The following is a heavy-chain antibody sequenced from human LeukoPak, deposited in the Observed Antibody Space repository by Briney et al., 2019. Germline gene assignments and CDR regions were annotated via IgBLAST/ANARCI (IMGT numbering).Heavy chain of an antibody. CDR2: INPNSGGT. V-gene: IGHV1-2*04. Sequence: ASVKVSCKASGGTFSSYAISWVRQAPGQGLEWMGWINPNSGGTNYAQKFQGWVTMTRDTSISTAYMELSRLRSDDTAVYYCARGIAAAGNWFDPWGQGTLVTVSS. J-gene: IGHJ5*02. D-gene: IGHD6-13*01. CDR3: ARGIAAAGNWFDP. CDR1: GGTFSSYA.